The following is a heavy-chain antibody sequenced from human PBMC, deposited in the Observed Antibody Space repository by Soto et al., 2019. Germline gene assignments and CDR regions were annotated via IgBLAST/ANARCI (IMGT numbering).Heavy chain of an antibody. D-gene: IGHD1-1*01. V-gene: IGHV4-39*01. CDR2: IYYSWST. CDR1: GGSISRNSYY. Sequence: QMQLQESGPGLVKPSETLSLTCTVSGGSISRNSYYWVWIRQPPGKGLEWIGRIYYSWSTYYNPSLKSGAAIAPDTSMNQFPLTRSAVTAADTAVYYSARHDWNGVDYWGQGALVTVSS. J-gene: IGHJ4*02. CDR3: ARHDWNGVDY.